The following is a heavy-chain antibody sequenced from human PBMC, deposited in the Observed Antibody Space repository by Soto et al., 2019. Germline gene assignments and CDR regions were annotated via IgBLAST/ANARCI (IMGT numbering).Heavy chain of an antibody. D-gene: IGHD6-13*01. CDR1: GGSISSYY. CDR2: IYYSGST. V-gene: IGHV4-59*01. Sequence: SETLSLTCTVSGGSISSYYWSWIRQPPGKGLEWIGYIYYSGSTNYNPSLKSRVTISVDTSKNQFSLKLRSVTAADTAVYYCARARATIAAAAIFAGWGQGTLVTVSS. J-gene: IGHJ4*02. CDR3: ARARATIAAAAIFAG.